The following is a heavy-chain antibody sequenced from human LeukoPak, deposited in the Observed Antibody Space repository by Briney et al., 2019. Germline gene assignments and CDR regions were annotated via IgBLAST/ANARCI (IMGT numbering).Heavy chain of an antibody. CDR2: IYYSGST. V-gene: IGHV4-59*01. CDR1: DGSISSYY. Sequence: SETLSLTCTVSDGSISSYYWSWIRQPPGKGLEWIGYIYYSGSTNYNPSLKSRVTISVDTSKNQFSLKLSSVTAADTAVYYCARGGYSYDDAFDIWGQGTMVTVSS. J-gene: IGHJ3*02. D-gene: IGHD5-18*01. CDR3: ARGGYSYDDAFDI.